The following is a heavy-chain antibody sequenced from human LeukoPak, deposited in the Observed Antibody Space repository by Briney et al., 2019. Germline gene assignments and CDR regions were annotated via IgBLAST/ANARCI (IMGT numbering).Heavy chain of an antibody. D-gene: IGHD4-17*01. CDR2: ISYGGRT. CDR1: GGFISSYY. J-gene: IGHJ5*02. V-gene: IGHV4-59*01. CDR3: ARCIYGDYVGVVHWFDP. Sequence: SATLSLTWTVAGGFISSYYGSSIRQPRRGGLEWMVYISYGGRTNYNPSLKGRVTISVHTSKNQFSLKLSSVTAADTAVYYCARCIYGDYVGVVHWFDPWGQGTLVTVSS.